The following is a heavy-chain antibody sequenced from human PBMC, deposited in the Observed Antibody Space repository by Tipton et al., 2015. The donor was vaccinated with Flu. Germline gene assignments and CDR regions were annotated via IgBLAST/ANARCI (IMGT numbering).Heavy chain of an antibody. Sequence: TLSLTCTVSGGSISSSSCYWGWIRQPPGKGLEWIGSIYYSGSTYYNPSLKSRVTISVDTSKNQFSLKLSSVTAADTAVYYCARRPQLAPSGFDPWGQGTLVTVSS. CDR1: GGSISSSSCY. CDR2: IYYSGST. D-gene: IGHD6-13*01. J-gene: IGHJ5*02. CDR3: ARRPQLAPSGFDP. V-gene: IGHV4-39*01.